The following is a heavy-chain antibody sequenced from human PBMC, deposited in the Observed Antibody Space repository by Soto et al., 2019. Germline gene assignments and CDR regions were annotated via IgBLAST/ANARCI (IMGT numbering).Heavy chain of an antibody. CDR1: GFTFSSYW. D-gene: IGHD6-13*01. V-gene: IGHV3-7*03. J-gene: IGHJ6*02. CDR3: ARDRGIAAAYYYYGMDV. CDR2: IKQDGSEK. Sequence: GSLRLSCAASGFTFSSYWMSWVRQAPGKGLEWVANIKQDGSEKYYVDSVKGRFTISRDNAKNALYLQMNSLRAEDTAVYYCARDRGIAAAYYYYGMDVWGQGTTVTVSS.